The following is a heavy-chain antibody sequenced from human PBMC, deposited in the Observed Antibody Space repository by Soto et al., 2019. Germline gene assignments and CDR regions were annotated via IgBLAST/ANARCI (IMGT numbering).Heavy chain of an antibody. CDR1: GYSFTSYD. Sequence: QLVQSGAEEKKPGASVKVSCKASGYSFTSYDINWVRQATGKVLTWMGWMNPNLCNPGYAHKFQGRVTITRNTSISTAYMELSSLGSEDTAVYYLSRERHGMDVG. CDR2: MNPNLCNP. J-gene: IGHJ6*01. D-gene: IGHD1-1*01. V-gene: IGHV1-8*01. CDR3: SRERHGMDV.